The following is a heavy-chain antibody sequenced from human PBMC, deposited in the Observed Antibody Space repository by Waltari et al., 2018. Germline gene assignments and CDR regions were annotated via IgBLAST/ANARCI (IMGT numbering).Heavy chain of an antibody. J-gene: IGHJ3*02. CDR2: SIPIFGTA. Sequence: QVQLVQSGAEVKKPGSSVKVSCKASGGTFSSYAISGVRQDPGQGREWMGVSIPIFGTANYAQRVPGRVTMTRDESTSTAYMELSSLGSEDTAVYYCARDKTTAPGPDAFDIWGQGTMVTVSS. D-gene: IGHD4-4*01. CDR1: GGTFSSYA. V-gene: IGHV1-69*05. CDR3: ARDKTTAPGPDAFDI.